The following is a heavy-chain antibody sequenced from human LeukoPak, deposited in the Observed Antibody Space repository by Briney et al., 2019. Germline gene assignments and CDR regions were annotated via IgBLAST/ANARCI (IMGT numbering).Heavy chain of an antibody. D-gene: IGHD5-12*01. CDR3: ARDSGGYDYWTYYYYGMDV. J-gene: IGHJ6*02. Sequence: GGSLRLSCAASGFTFSIYSMNWVRQAPGKGLEWVSYITSDSTTIHYADSVKGRFTISRDNAKNSLYLQMNSLRAEDTAVYYCARDSGGYDYWTYYYYGMDVWGQGTTVTVSS. CDR1: GFTFSIYS. V-gene: IGHV3-48*04. CDR2: ITSDSTTI.